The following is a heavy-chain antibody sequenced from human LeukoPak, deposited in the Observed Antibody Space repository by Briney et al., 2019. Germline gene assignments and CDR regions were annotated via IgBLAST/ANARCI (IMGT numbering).Heavy chain of an antibody. J-gene: IGHJ4*02. D-gene: IGHD1-26*01. CDR1: GGSISSSSYY. Sequence: PSETLSLTXTVSGGSISSSSYYWGWIRQPPGKGLEWIGRIYYTGSTYNNPSLNSRVTISVDTAKTQFSLKLSSVTAADTAVYYCARRSGSYPRYFDYWGQGTLVTVSS. CDR2: IYYTGST. V-gene: IGHV4-39*01. CDR3: ARRSGSYPRYFDY.